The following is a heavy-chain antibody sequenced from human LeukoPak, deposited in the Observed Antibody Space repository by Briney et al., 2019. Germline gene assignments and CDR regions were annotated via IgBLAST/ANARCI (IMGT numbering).Heavy chain of an antibody. J-gene: IGHJ6*03. V-gene: IGHV1-46*01. D-gene: IGHD4-23*01. CDR1: GYTFTSYY. CDR3: ARSYGGNSGVTITDYYYYYMDV. Sequence: ASVKVSCKASGYTFTSYYMHWLRQAPGQGLEWMGIINPSGGSTSYAQKFQGRVTLTRDTSTSTVYMDLSSLRSEDTAVYYCARSYGGNSGVTITDYYYYYMDVWGKGTTVTVSS. CDR2: INPSGGST.